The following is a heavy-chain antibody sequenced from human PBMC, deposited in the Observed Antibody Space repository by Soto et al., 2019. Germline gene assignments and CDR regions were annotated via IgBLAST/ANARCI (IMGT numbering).Heavy chain of an antibody. D-gene: IGHD2-2*01. CDR2: IIPIFGTA. V-gene: IGHV1-69*12. CDR3: ARHVPAAGYYYGMDV. J-gene: IGHJ6*02. CDR1: GGTFSSYA. Sequence: QVQLVQSGAEVKKPGSSVKVSCKASGGTFSSYAISWVRQAPGQGLEWMGGIIPIFGTANYAQKFQGRVTITAGESTSTAYRELSSLRAEDPAVYYCARHVPAAGYYYGMDVGGQGTTVTVSS.